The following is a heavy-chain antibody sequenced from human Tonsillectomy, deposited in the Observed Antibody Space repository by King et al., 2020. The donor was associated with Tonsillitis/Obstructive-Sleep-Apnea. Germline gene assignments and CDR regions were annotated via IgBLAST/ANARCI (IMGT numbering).Heavy chain of an antibody. Sequence: QLQESGPGLVKPSQTLSLTCTVSGGSISSGAYYWSWIRQHPGKGLEWIGYIYYSGSTYYNPSLESRLTISLDTSKNQFSLKLSSVTAADTAVYYCARELPYCINGVCSGHNWFDPWGQGTLVTVSS. CDR2: IYYSGST. J-gene: IGHJ5*02. D-gene: IGHD2-8*01. V-gene: IGHV4-31*03. CDR1: GGSISSGAYY. CDR3: ARELPYCINGVCSGHNWFDP.